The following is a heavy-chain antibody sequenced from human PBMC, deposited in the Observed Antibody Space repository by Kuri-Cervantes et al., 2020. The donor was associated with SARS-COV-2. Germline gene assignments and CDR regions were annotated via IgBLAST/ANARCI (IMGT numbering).Heavy chain of an antibody. J-gene: IGHJ4*02. CDR1: GFTFRSYE. CDR3: ARVDPPLIDSSGLTGIDY. Sequence: GRSLRLSCAASGFTFRSYEMNWVRQAPGKGLEWVSYISSSGSTIYYADSVKGRFTISRDNAKNSLYLQMNSLRAEDTAVYYCARVDPPLIDSSGLTGIDYWGQGTLVTVSS. CDR2: ISSSGSTI. V-gene: IGHV3-48*03. D-gene: IGHD6-19*01.